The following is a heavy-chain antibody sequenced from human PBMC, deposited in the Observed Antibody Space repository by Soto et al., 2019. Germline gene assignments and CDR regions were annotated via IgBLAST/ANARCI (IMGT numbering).Heavy chain of an antibody. CDR3: AKGGDDFWSGPDNWFDP. CDR1: GFTFSSYA. J-gene: IGHJ5*02. D-gene: IGHD3-3*01. CDR2: ISGSGGST. Sequence: GGSLRLSCAASGFTFSSYAMSWVRQAPGKGLEWVSAISGSGGSTYYADSVKGRLTISRDNSKNTLYLQMNSLRAEDTAVYYCAKGGDDFWSGPDNWFDPWGQGTLVTVSS. V-gene: IGHV3-23*01.